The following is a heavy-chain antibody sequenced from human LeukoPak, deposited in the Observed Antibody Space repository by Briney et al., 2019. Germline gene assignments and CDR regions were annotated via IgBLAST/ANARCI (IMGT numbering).Heavy chain of an antibody. CDR1: GDTFTSYY. D-gene: IGHD3-3*01. Sequence: GASVKVSCKASGDTFTSYYMHWVRQAPGQGLEWMGIINPSGGSTSYAQKFQGRVTMTRDTSTSTVYMELSSLRPEDTAVYYCGRRASFLDFWSGYSNYYYYGMDVWGQGTTVTVSS. V-gene: IGHV1-46*01. CDR3: GRRASFLDFWSGYSNYYYYGMDV. CDR2: INPSGGST. J-gene: IGHJ6*02.